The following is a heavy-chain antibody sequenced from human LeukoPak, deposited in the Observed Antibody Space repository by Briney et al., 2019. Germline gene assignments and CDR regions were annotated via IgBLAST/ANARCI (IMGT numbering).Heavy chain of an antibody. CDR1: GFTFSNYG. J-gene: IGHJ4*02. CDR3: AKHFWSGSYTAY. CDR2: IRYDGSNE. Sequence: GSLRLSCAASGFTFSNYGMHWVRQAPGKGLEWVAFIRYDGSNEYYADSVKGRFTISRDNSKNTLFLQMNSLRAEDTAVYYCAKHFWSGSYTAYWGQGTLVTVSS. V-gene: IGHV3-30*02. D-gene: IGHD3-3*02.